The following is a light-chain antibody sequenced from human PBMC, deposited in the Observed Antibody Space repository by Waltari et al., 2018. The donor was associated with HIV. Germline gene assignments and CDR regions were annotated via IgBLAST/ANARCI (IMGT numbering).Light chain of an antibody. CDR1: AYTIGTTP. J-gene: IGLJ6*01. V-gene: IGLV1-44*01. Sequence: QSVLTQPPSASGTPGQRVTISCSGGAYTIGTTPVQWYQHFPGTAPKFLIYSSKQVSSGVRVRISASKSGASASLTISGLKSEDGSQYFCGTWDGTGGGPMVVGRGTKVTV. CDR2: SSK. CDR3: GTWDGTGGGPMV.